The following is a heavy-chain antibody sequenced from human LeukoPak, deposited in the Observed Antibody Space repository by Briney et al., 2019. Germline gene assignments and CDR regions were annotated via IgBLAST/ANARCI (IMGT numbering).Heavy chain of an antibody. D-gene: IGHD3-10*01. CDR2: ISWNSGSI. Sequence: AGGSLRLSCAASGFTFDDYAMHWVRQAPGKGLEWVSGISWNSGSIGYADSVKGRFTISRDNAKNSLYLQMNSLRAEDTALYYCAKGFGELVDYWGQGTLVTVSS. J-gene: IGHJ4*02. V-gene: IGHV3-9*01. CDR1: GFTFDDYA. CDR3: AKGFGELVDY.